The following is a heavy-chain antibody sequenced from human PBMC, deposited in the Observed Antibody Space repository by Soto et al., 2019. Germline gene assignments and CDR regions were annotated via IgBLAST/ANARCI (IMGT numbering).Heavy chain of an antibody. CDR1: GYSFTSYW. CDR2: IYPGDSDT. J-gene: IGHJ6*04. CDR3: ARCIAVAGFYYGMDA. Sequence: GESLKISCKGSGYSFTSYWIGWVRQMPGKGLEWMGIIYPGDSDTRYSPSFQGQVTISADRSISTAYLQWSSLKASDTAMYYCARCIAVAGFYYGMDAWGKGTTFTVSS. V-gene: IGHV5-51*01. D-gene: IGHD6-19*01.